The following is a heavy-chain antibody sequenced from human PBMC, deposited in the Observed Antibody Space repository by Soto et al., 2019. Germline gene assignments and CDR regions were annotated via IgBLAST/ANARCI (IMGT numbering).Heavy chain of an antibody. D-gene: IGHD4-17*01. CDR2: IYYSGRT. V-gene: IGHV4-39*01. CDR1: GGSISSSSYY. Sequence: QLLESGPGLVKPSETLSLTCTVSGGSISSSSYYWGWIRQPPGKGLEWIGSIYYSGRTYYNPSLKSRVTISVDTSTNQFSLKLSSVTDAETAVHYCARQGLEGTTVVTPDEKDYWGPGTLVTVSS. J-gene: IGHJ4*02. CDR3: ARQGLEGTTVVTPDEKDY.